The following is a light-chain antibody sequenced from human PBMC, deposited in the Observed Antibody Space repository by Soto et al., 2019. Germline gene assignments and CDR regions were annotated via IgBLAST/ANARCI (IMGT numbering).Light chain of an antibody. Sequence: QSALTQPASLSGSPGQSMTISCTGTSSDVCGYNYVSWYQQHLGKAPKLMIYDVSNRPSGVSNRFSGSKSGNTASLTISGIHAEDEADYYCSSYTSSSTLEVFGGGTKLTVL. CDR3: SSYTSSSTLEV. CDR1: SSDVCGYNY. CDR2: DVS. V-gene: IGLV2-14*01. J-gene: IGLJ2*01.